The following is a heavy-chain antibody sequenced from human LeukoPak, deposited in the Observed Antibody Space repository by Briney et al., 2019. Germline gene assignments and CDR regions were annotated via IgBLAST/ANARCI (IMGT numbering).Heavy chain of an antibody. CDR3: AQWSRYFDY. CDR2: ISGSGGST. Sequence: GGSLTLSCAASGFTFSSHGMSGVPQPPGEGLEWVSAISGSGGSTYYAASVKGRFTISRDNSKNTLYLQMNSLRAEDTALYFCAQWSRYFDYWGQGTLVTVSS. D-gene: IGHD1-26*01. J-gene: IGHJ4*02. CDR1: GFTFSSHG. V-gene: IGHV3-23*01.